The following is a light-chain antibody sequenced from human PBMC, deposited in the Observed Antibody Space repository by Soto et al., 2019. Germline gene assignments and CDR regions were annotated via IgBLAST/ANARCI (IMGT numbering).Light chain of an antibody. V-gene: IGLV1-47*01. J-gene: IGLJ3*02. CDR3: AAWDDSLSGWV. CDR2: RDN. CDR1: SSNIGSNF. Sequence: QSVLTQPPSASGTPGQRVTMSCSGSSSNIGSNFAYWYQQLPGTAPKPLIYRDNQRPSGVTDRFSGSKSGTSASLAISGLRSEDEADYYCAAWDDSLSGWVFGGGTKLTVL.